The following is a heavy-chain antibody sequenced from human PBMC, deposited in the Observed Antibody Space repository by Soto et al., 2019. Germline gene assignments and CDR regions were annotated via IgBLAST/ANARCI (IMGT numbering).Heavy chain of an antibody. CDR3: ARGGITNLDY. V-gene: IGHV1-2*02. CDR1: GYTFTDYY. D-gene: IGHD3-10*01. CDR2: INPNSGGL. J-gene: IGHJ4*02. Sequence: EVSVKVSSKTSGYTFTDYYMHWLRHAPGQGLARMGWINPNSGGLISALTFLAGVTMTGGTSISIASWALIRLRSDDSAVYYCARGGITNLDYWGQGTQVTVSS.